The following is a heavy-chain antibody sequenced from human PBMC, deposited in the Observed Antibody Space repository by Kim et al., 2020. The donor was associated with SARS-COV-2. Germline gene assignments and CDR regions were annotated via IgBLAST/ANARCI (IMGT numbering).Heavy chain of an antibody. CDR1: GFTFSSYA. J-gene: IGHJ4*02. CDR3: ARGPLGYCSSTSYRGFYY. CDR2: ISYDGSNK. D-gene: IGHD2-2*01. Sequence: GGSLRLSCAASGFTFSSYAMHWVRQAPGKGLEWVAVISYDGSNKYYADSVKGRFTISRDNSKNTLYLQMNSLRAEDTAVYYCARGPLGYCSSTSYRGFYYWGQGTLVTVSS. V-gene: IGHV3-30-3*01.